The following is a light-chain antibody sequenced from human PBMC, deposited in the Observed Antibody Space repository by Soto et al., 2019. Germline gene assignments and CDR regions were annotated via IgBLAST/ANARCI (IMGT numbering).Light chain of an antibody. CDR1: QSVRSRY. CDR2: GAS. Sequence: ETVFTQSPCTLSLSPGERATLSCRASQSVRSRYLAWYQQKPGQAPRLLISGASSRATGIPARFSGSGSGTDFTLTITRLEPEDFAVYHCQQYDGSPRTFGQGTKVDIK. J-gene: IGKJ1*01. CDR3: QQYDGSPRT. V-gene: IGKV3-20*01.